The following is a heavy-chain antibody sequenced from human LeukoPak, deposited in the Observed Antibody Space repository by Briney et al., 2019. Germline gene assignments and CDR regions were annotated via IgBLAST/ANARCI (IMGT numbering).Heavy chain of an antibody. CDR1: GFTFSSYA. CDR3: AKDRGDSSSWGDALDI. D-gene: IGHD6-13*01. J-gene: IGHJ3*02. Sequence: GGSLRLSCAASGFTFSSYAMSWVRQAPGKGLEWVSAISGSGGSTYYADSVKGRFTISRDNSKNTLYLQMNSLRAEDTAVYYCAKDRGDSSSWGDALDIWGQGTMVTVSS. CDR2: ISGSGGST. V-gene: IGHV3-23*01.